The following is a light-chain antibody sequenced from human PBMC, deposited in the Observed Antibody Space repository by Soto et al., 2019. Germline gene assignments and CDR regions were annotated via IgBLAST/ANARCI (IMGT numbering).Light chain of an antibody. CDR2: GAS. Sequence: IVLTHSPGTLSSSPWERATLSCGASQSVSTNNLAWYQQRPGQAPRLLIYGASRRATGIPDRFSGSGSGTDFTRTISRLEPEDLAVYYCQQYDNSVWTFGQGTKVDIK. J-gene: IGKJ1*01. V-gene: IGKV3-20*01. CDR3: QQYDNSVWT. CDR1: QSVSTNN.